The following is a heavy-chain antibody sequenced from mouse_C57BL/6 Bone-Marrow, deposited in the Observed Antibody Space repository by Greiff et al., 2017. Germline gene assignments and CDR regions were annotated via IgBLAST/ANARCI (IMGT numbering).Heavy chain of an antibody. J-gene: IGHJ3*01. V-gene: IGHV6-3*01. CDR1: GFNFSNYW. Sequence: EVHLVESGGGLVQPGGSMKLSCVASGFNFSNYWMNWVRQSPEKGLEWVAQIRLKSDNYATHYAESVKGRFTISRDASKSSFYLQMNNLRAEDTVIYYCTEYYVTSSWFAYWGQGTLVTVSA. D-gene: IGHD1-1*01. CDR2: IRLKSDNYAT. CDR3: TEYYVTSSWFAY.